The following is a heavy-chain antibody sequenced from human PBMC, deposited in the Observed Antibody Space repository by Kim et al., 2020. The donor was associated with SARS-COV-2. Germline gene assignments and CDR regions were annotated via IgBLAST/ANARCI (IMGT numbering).Heavy chain of an antibody. V-gene: IGHV3-30*18. Sequence: GGSLRLSCAASGFTFSSYGMHWVRQAPGKGLEWVAVISYDGSNKYYADSVKGRFTISRDNSKNTLYLQMNSLRAEDTAVYYCAKVVAAAGKDYYYYYYGMVVCGQGTTVTVAS. J-gene: IGHJ6*01. CDR1: GFTFSSYG. CDR2: ISYDGSNK. D-gene: IGHD6-13*01. CDR3: AKVVAAAGKDYYYYYYGMVV.